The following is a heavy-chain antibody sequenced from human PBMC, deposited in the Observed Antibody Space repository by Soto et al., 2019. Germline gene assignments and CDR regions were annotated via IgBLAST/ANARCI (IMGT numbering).Heavy chain of an antibody. J-gene: IGHJ4*01. V-gene: IGHV3-21*01. D-gene: IGHD4-4*01. CDR2: VSSSSTYI. CDR1: GFTFSTYS. Sequence: GGSLRLSCAASGFTFSTYSMNWVRQAPGKGLEWVSSVSSSSTYIYYADSVKGRFTISRDNAKNSLYPQMNSLRAEDTAVYYCARDLKPSTAVTLVVDCWGQGTLVTVSS. CDR3: ARDLKPSTAVTLVVDC.